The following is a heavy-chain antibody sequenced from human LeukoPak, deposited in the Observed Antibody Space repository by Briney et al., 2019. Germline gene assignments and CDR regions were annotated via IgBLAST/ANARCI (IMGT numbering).Heavy chain of an antibody. CDR1: GFTFSDYY. V-gene: IGHV3-11*06. Sequence: GGSLRLSCAASGFTFSDYYMSWIRQAPGKGLEWVSYISSSSSYTNYADSVKGRFTISRDNAKNSLYLQINSLRAEDTAVYYCARDCRYYYDSSGYCVWGQGTMVTVSS. CDR2: ISSSSSYT. J-gene: IGHJ3*01. CDR3: ARDCRYYYDSSGYCV. D-gene: IGHD3-22*01.